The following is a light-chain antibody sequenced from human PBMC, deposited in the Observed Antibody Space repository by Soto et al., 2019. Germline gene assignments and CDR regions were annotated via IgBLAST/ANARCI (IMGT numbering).Light chain of an antibody. CDR1: SSNIGSNT. J-gene: IGLJ2*01. CDR3: AVSYDNLNXL. Sequence: QSVLTQPPSASGTPGQRVTISCSGSSSNIGSNTVNWYQQLPGTAPKLLIYSSNQRPSGVPERFSGSKSGTSASLAISGLQSEDEADYYCAVSYDNLNXLFGGVTHLTVL. V-gene: IGLV1-44*01. CDR2: SSN.